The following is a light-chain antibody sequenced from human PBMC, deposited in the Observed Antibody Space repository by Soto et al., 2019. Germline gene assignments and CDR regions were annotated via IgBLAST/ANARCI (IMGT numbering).Light chain of an antibody. CDR3: QQYNNWPRT. Sequence: IVMTQSPATLSVSPWERATLSCRASQSVSSALAWYHQKPGQAPRLLIYGASTRATGIPARFSGSGSGTEFTLTINSLQSEDFAVYYCQQYNNWPRTFGQGTKVDIK. J-gene: IGKJ1*01. CDR2: GAS. CDR1: QSVSSA. V-gene: IGKV3-15*01.